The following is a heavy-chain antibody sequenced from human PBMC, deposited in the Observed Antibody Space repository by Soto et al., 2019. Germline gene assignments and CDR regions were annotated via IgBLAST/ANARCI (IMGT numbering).Heavy chain of an antibody. CDR3: AREADIVVVVAATSDAFDI. CDR2: IIPILGIA. J-gene: IGHJ3*02. V-gene: IGHV1-69*04. CDR1: GGTFSSYT. Sequence: SVKVSCKASGGTFSSYTISWVRQAPGQGLEWMGRIIPILGIANYAQKFQGRVTITADKSTSTAYMELSSLRSEDTAVYYCAREADIVVVVAATSDAFDIWGQGTMVTVSS. D-gene: IGHD2-15*01.